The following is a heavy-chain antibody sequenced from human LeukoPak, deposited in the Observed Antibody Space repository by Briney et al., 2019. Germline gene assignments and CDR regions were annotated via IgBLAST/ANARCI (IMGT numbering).Heavy chain of an antibody. Sequence: ASVKVSCKASGYTFTSYGISWVRQAPGQGLEWMGWISAYNGNTDYAQNMQGRVTVATDTSTSTAYMELRSLGSDDTAVYYCLXXPXRDGFNEDYWGQGTLVTVSS. J-gene: IGHJ4*02. CDR3: LXXPXRDGFNEDY. V-gene: IGHV1-18*01. D-gene: IGHD5-24*01. CDR1: GYTFTSYG. CDR2: ISAYNGNT.